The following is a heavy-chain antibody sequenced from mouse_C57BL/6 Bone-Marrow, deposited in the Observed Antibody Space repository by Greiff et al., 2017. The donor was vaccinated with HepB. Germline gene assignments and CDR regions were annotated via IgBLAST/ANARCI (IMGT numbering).Heavy chain of an antibody. D-gene: IGHD2-1*01. J-gene: IGHJ3*01. CDR3: ARGNPGWFAY. Sequence: QVQLQQSGAELVRPGTSVKVSCKASGYAFTNYLIEWVKQRPGQGLEWIGVINPGSGGTNYNEKFKGKATLTADKSSSTAYMQLSSLTSEDSAVYFCARGNPGWFAYWGQGTLVTVSA. V-gene: IGHV1-54*01. CDR2: INPGSGGT. CDR1: GYAFTNYL.